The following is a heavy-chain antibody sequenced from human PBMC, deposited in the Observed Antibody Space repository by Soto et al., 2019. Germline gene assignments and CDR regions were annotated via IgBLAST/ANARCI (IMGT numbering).Heavy chain of an antibody. V-gene: IGHV1-18*01. D-gene: IGHD3-9*01. CDR1: GYTFTSYG. CDR3: ARAGGGYFDWLFAFYI. CDR2: ISAYNGNT. J-gene: IGHJ3*02. Sequence: QVQLVQSGAEVKKPGASVKVYCKASGYTFTSYGISWVRQAPGQGLEWMGWISAYNGNTNYAQKLQGRVTMTTDTSTSTAHMELRSLRSDETAVYYCARAGGGYFDWLFAFYIWGQGTMVTVSS.